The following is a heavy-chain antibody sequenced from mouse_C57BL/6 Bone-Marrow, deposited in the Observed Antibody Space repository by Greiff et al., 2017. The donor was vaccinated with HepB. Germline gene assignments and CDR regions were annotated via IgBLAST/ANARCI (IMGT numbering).Heavy chain of an antibody. Sequence: VQLKESGGGLVQPGGSLKLSCAASGFTFSDYYMYWVRQTPEKRLEWVAYISNGGGSTYYPDTVKGRFTISRDNAKNTLYLQMSRLKSEDTAMYYCARLGIYDGYYRSFYYAMDYWGQGTSVTVSS. CDR1: GFTFSDYY. J-gene: IGHJ4*01. CDR2: ISNGGGST. V-gene: IGHV5-12*01. CDR3: ARLGIYDGYYRSFYYAMDY. D-gene: IGHD2-3*01.